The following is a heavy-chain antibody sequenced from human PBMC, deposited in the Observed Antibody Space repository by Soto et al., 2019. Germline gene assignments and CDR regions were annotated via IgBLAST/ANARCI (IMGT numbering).Heavy chain of an antibody. V-gene: IGHV4-30-2*01. CDR1: GGSISSGGYS. J-gene: IGHJ5*02. Sequence: SETLSLTCAVAGGSISSGGYSWSWIRQPPGKGLEWIGYIYHSGSTYYNPSLKSRVTISVDRSKNQFSLKLSSVTAADTAVYYCAGVPDRWGQGTLVTVSS. CDR2: IYHSGST. CDR3: AGVPDR. D-gene: IGHD2-2*01.